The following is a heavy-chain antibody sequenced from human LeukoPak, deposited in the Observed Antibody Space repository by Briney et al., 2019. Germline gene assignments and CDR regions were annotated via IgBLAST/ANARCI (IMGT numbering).Heavy chain of an antibody. Sequence: SGGSLRPSCAASGFTFSSYGMHWVRQAPGKGLEWVAVISYDGSNKYYADSVKGRFTISRDNSKNTLYLQMNSLRAEDTAVYYCAKGGGSYDYWGQGTLVTVSS. D-gene: IGHD1-26*01. CDR2: ISYDGSNK. CDR3: AKGGGSYDY. J-gene: IGHJ4*02. V-gene: IGHV3-30*18. CDR1: GFTFSSYG.